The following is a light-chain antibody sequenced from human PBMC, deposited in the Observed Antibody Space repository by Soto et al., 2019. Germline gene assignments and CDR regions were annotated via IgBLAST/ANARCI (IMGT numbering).Light chain of an antibody. Sequence: DIQMTQSPSSLSASVGDRVTITCRASQGISSWLAWYQQKPGKAPKLLIYKTSILENGVPSRFSGSGSGTEFTLSISSLQPDDFATYYCQQYDNLPRFGPGTKVDI. J-gene: IGKJ3*01. CDR1: QGISSW. CDR2: KTS. CDR3: QQYDNLPR. V-gene: IGKV1-5*03.